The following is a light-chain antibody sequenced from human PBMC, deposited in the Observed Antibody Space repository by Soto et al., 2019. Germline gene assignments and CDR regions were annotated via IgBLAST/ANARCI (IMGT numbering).Light chain of an antibody. CDR2: GAS. CDR1: QSVSSSY. CDR3: QQYGSSPFT. V-gene: IGKV3-20*01. J-gene: IGKJ3*01. Sequence: EIVLTQSPGTLSLSPGERATLSCRASQSVSSSYLAWYQQKPGQAPRLLIYGASSRATGIPDRFSGSGSGTDFTLTISRQETEDFAVYYWQQYGSSPFTFVPGTKVDIK.